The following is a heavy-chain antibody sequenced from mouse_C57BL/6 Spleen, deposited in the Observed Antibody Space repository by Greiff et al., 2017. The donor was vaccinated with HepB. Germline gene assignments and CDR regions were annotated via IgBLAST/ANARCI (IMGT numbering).Heavy chain of an antibody. CDR3: ARDSSGPFDY. V-gene: IGHV1-53*01. CDR1: GYTFNSYW. Sequence: QVQLQQPGTELVKPGASVKLSCKASGYTFNSYWMHWVKQRPGQGLEWIGNINPSNGDTNYNEKFKSKATLTVDKSASTDYIQLSSLTSEDSAVFYCARDSSGPFDYWGQGTTLTVSS. J-gene: IGHJ2*01. CDR2: INPSNGDT. D-gene: IGHD3-2*02.